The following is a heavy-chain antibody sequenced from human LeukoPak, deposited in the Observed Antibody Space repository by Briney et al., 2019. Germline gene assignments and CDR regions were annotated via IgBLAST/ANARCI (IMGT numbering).Heavy chain of an antibody. Sequence: ASVKVSCKASGYTFTGYYIHWVRQAPGQGLEWMGWIRGYNGNTNYAQTLQGRVTLTTDTSTSTAYMELRSLRYDDTAVYYCARGVSYRIVVVKTAQSRYYFDYWGQGTLVTVSS. CDR3: ARGVSYRIVVVKTAQSRYYFDY. CDR1: GYTFTGYY. V-gene: IGHV1-18*04. D-gene: IGHD2-2*01. CDR2: IRGYNGNT. J-gene: IGHJ4*02.